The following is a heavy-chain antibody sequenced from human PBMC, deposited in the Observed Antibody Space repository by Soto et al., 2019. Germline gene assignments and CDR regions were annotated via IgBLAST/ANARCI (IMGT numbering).Heavy chain of an antibody. V-gene: IGHV1-2*04. CDR1: GYTFTGYY. CDR2: SNPNSGGT. J-gene: IGHJ4*02. D-gene: IGHD3-16*02. CDR3: ARASKQEITCGGVIVDNFDY. Sequence: QVQLVQSGAEVKKPGASVKVSCKASGYTFTGYYMHWVRQAPGQGLEWMGWSNPNSGGTNYAQKFQGWVTMTRDTSISTAYMELSRLRSDDTAVYYCARASKQEITCGGVIVDNFDYWGQGTLVTVSS.